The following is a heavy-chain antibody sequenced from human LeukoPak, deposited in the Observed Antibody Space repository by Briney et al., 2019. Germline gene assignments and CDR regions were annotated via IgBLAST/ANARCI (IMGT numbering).Heavy chain of an antibody. Sequence: SETLSLTCTVSGGSISSYYWSWIRQPPGKGLEWIGYIYYSGSTNYNPSLKSRVTISVDTSKNQFSLKLSSVTAADTAVYYCARSSDSPYYDFWSGYFYYYMDVWGKGTTVTVSS. J-gene: IGHJ6*03. D-gene: IGHD3-3*01. V-gene: IGHV4-59*01. CDR3: ARSSDSPYYDFWSGYFYYYMDV. CDR1: GGSISSYY. CDR2: IYYSGST.